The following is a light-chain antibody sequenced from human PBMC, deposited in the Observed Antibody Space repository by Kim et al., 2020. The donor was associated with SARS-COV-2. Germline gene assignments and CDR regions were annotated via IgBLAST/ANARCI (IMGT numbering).Light chain of an antibody. V-gene: IGLV1-40*01. Sequence: PGQRVTISCTGSSYNIGAGSDVHWYQQLPGTAPKLLIYANNNRPSGVPDRFSGSKSGTSASLAITGLQADDEAYYYCQSYDSSLWIFGGGTQLTVL. CDR3: QSYDSSLWI. CDR1: SYNIGAGSD. CDR2: ANN. J-gene: IGLJ2*01.